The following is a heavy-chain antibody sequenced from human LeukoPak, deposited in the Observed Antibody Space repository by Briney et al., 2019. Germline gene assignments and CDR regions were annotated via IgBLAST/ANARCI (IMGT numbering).Heavy chain of an antibody. V-gene: IGHV1-69*05. Sequence: SVKVSCKASGYTFTSYGISWVRQAPGQGLEWMGGIIPIFGTANYAQKFQGRVTITTDESTSTAYMELSSLRFEDTAVYYCAIPGVGVNSDYWGQGTLVTVSS. D-gene: IGHD1-26*01. J-gene: IGHJ4*02. CDR3: AIPGVGVNSDY. CDR1: GYTFTSYG. CDR2: IIPIFGTA.